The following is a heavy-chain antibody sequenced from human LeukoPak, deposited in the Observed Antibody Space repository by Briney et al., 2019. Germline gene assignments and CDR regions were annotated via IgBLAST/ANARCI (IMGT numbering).Heavy chain of an antibody. J-gene: IGHJ4*02. CDR1: GGSFSGYC. Sequence: SETLSLTCAVYGGSFSGYCWSWIRQPPGKGLEWIGEIKHSGSTNYNPSLKSRVTISVDTSKNQFSLKLSSVTAADTAVYYCARGLGSARPRVYYFDYWGQGTLVTVSS. D-gene: IGHD6-6*01. CDR2: IKHSGST. V-gene: IGHV4-34*01. CDR3: ARGLGSARPRVYYFDY.